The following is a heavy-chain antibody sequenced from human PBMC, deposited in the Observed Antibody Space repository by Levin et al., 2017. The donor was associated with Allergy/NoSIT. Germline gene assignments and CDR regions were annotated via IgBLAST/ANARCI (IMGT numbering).Heavy chain of an antibody. J-gene: IGHJ6*02. Sequence: GESLKISCAASGFTFSSYSMNWVRQAPGKGLEWVSSISSSSSYIYYADSVKGRFTISRDNAKNSLYLQMNSLRAEDTAVYYCARAGIAVAGFFGMDVWGQGTTVTVSS. CDR3: ARAGIAVAGFFGMDV. V-gene: IGHV3-21*01. D-gene: IGHD6-19*01. CDR1: GFTFSSYS. CDR2: ISSSSSYI.